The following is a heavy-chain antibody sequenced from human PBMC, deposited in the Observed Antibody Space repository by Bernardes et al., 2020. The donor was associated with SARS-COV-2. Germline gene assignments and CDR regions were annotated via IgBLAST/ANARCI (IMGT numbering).Heavy chain of an antibody. J-gene: IGHJ3*02. CDR1: GYSFTSYW. D-gene: IGHD5-18*01. Sequence: GESLKISCKGSGYSFTSYWIGWVRQMPGKGLEWMGIIYPGDSDTRYSPSFQGQVTISADKSISTAYLQWSSLKASDTAMYYCARHPPHSYGTDDAFDIWGQGTMVTVSS. CDR2: IYPGDSDT. V-gene: IGHV5-51*01. CDR3: ARHPPHSYGTDDAFDI.